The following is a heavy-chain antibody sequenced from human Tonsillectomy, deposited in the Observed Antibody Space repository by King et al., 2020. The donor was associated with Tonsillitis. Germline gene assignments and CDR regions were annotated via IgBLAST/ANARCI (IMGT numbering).Heavy chain of an antibody. CDR2: IDPSDSYT. J-gene: IGHJ6*02. Sequence: QLVQSGAEVKKHGASLRISCKGSGYTFTTYWITWVRQMPGKGLEWMGMIDPSDSYTNYSPSFQGHVTISSDKSISTAYLQWSSLKASDTAMYYCARRGGYCSGGSCYYYYGLDVWGQGTTVTVSS. CDR1: GYTFTTYW. V-gene: IGHV5-10-1*01. D-gene: IGHD2-15*01. CDR3: ARRGGYCSGGSCYYYYGLDV.